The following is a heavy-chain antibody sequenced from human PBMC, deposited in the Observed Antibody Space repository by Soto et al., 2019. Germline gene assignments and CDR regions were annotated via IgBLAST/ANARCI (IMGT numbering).Heavy chain of an antibody. J-gene: IGHJ6*03. D-gene: IGHD2-2*01. V-gene: IGHV3-23*01. CDR2: LGGNGFTT. Sequence: EVQLLESGGGLVQPGGSLRLSCVVSGFTFGSYAMSWVRQAPEKGPEWVAILGGNGFTTYYADSVKGRFTISGDKSKSTLFLQMNSLRADDTGVYYCAKALRPSLNFFCYIDVWGRGTSVTVSS. CDR3: AKALRPSLNFFCYIDV. CDR1: GFTFGSYA.